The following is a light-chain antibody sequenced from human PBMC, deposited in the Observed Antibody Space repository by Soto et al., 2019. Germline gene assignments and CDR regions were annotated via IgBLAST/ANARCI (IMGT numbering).Light chain of an antibody. CDR2: GAS. CDR1: QTISTY. V-gene: IGKV1-39*01. J-gene: IGKJ1*01. CDR3: QQYKSSST. Sequence: DIQMTQSPSSLSASVGDRVTITCRASQTISTYLNWYQQKPGKGPKLLIYGASSLQSGVPSRFSGSGSGTDFTLTITSLQPDDFGVYYCQQYKSSSTFGQGTKVEIK.